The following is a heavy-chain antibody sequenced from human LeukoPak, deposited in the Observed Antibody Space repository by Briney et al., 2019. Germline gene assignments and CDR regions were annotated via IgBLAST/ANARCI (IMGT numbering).Heavy chain of an antibody. Sequence: ASVKVSCKSSGYTVTGYYMRWVRQAPGQGLEWMGWINPNSGGTNYAQKFQGRVTMTRDTSISTAYMELSRLRSDDTAVYYCARWDPWYYFDYWGQGTLVTVSS. J-gene: IGHJ4*02. CDR3: ARWDPWYYFDY. CDR2: INPNSGGT. CDR1: GYTVTGYY. D-gene: IGHD1-26*01. V-gene: IGHV1-2*02.